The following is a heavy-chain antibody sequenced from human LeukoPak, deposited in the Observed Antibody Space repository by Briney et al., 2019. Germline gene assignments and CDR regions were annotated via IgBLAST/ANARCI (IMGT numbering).Heavy chain of an antibody. CDR1: GFTFDDSA. Sequence: GGSLRLSCAASGFTFDDSAMNWVRQAPGKGLEWVSGIDCNGGNIGYADSVKGRLTTSRDNAKNSLYLQMNSLRDEDTALYYCARAGSKSGSQTYLDYWGQGTLVTLSS. D-gene: IGHD3-10*01. J-gene: IGHJ4*02. CDR3: ARAGSKSGSQTYLDY. CDR2: IDCNGGNI. V-gene: IGHV3-20*04.